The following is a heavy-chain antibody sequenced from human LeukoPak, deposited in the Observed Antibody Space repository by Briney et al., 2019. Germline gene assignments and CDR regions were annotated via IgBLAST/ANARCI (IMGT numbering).Heavy chain of an antibody. CDR1: GGSISSGSYY. Sequence: SETLSLTCTVSGGSISSGSYYWSWIRQPAGKGLEWIGRIYTSGSTNYNPSLKSRVTISVDTSKNQFSLKLSSVTAADTAVYYCARSNYYTRDALDIWGQGTMVTVSS. CDR2: IYTSGST. V-gene: IGHV4-61*02. J-gene: IGHJ3*02. D-gene: IGHD3-10*01. CDR3: ARSNYYTRDALDI.